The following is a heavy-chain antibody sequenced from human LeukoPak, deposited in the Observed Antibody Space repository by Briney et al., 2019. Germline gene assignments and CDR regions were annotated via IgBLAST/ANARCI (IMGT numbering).Heavy chain of an antibody. V-gene: IGHV4-30-2*01. Sequence: SETLSLTCAVSGGSISSGGYSWSWIRQPPGKGLEWTGYIYHSGSTYYNPPLKSRVTISVDRSKNQFSLKLSSVTAADTAVYYCARAQWLPMNWFDPWGQGTLVTVSS. CDR1: GGSISSGGYS. D-gene: IGHD6-19*01. CDR2: IYHSGST. J-gene: IGHJ5*02. CDR3: ARAQWLPMNWFDP.